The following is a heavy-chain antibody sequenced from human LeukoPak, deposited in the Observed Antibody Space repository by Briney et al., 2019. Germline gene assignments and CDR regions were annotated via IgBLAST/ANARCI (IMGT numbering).Heavy chain of an antibody. J-gene: IGHJ4*02. V-gene: IGHV1-18*01. CDR2: ISAYNGNT. CDR1: GYTFTSYD. D-gene: IGHD1-26*01. CDR3: ARVLGAMKSSWSDY. Sequence: ASVKVSCKASGYTFTSYDINWVRQAPGQGLEWMGWISAYNGNTNYAQKLQGRVTMTTDTSTSTAYMELRSLRSDDTAVYYCARVLGAMKSSWSDYWGQGTLVTVSS.